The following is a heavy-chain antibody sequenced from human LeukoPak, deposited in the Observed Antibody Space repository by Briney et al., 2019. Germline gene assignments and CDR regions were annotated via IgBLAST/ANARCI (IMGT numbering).Heavy chain of an antibody. D-gene: IGHD3-10*01. Sequence: SETLSLTCTVSGGSISSYFWSWIRQPPGKGLEWIGYIYYSGSTNYNPSLKSRVTISVDTSMHQFSLKLTSVTAADTAVYYCARHGGGFGSGTYYNFDYWGQGTLVTVSS. CDR2: IYYSGST. CDR1: GGSISSYF. V-gene: IGHV4-59*08. J-gene: IGHJ4*02. CDR3: ARHGGGFGSGTYYNFDY.